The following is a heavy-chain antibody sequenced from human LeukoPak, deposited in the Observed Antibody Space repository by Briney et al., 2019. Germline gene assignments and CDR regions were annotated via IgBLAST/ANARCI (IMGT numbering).Heavy chain of an antibody. CDR2: IRYDGSNK. CDR3: ATYRQIQVPFEF. CDR1: GFTFSSYG. Sequence: GGSLRLSCAASGFTFSSYGMHWVRQAPGKGLEWVAFIRYDGSNKYYADSVKGRFTVSRDNSKNTLSLQMDSLRAEDTATYYCATYRQIQVPFEFWGQGTLVTVSS. J-gene: IGHJ4*02. V-gene: IGHV3-30*02. D-gene: IGHD5-18*01.